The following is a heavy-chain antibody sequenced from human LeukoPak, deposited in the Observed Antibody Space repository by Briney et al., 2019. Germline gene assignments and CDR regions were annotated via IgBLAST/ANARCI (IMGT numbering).Heavy chain of an antibody. CDR2: ISYDGSNK. D-gene: IGHD4-17*01. CDR3: ARDDYGGYDY. V-gene: IGHV3-30*03. Sequence: GGSLRLSCAASGFTFSSYGMHWVRQAPGKGLEWVAVISYDGSNKYYADSVKGRFTISRDNAKNTLYLQMNSLRAEDTAVYYCARDDYGGYDYWGQGTLVTVSS. J-gene: IGHJ4*02. CDR1: GFTFSSYG.